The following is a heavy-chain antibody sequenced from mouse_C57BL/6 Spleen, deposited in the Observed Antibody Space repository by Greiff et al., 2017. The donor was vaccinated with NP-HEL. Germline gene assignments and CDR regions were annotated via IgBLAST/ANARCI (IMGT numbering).Heavy chain of an antibody. CDR3: TGQGSYYDYDGGVY. D-gene: IGHD2-4*01. CDR2: IRLKSDNYAS. Sequence: EVKLVESGGGLVQPGGSMKLSCVASGFTFRNYWMNWVRQSPEKGLEWVAQIRLKSDNYASHYAESVKGRFTISRDDSKSSVYLQMNNLRAEATGIYYGTGQGSYYDYDGGVYWGQGTTLTVSS. CDR1: GFTFRNYW. J-gene: IGHJ2*01. V-gene: IGHV6-3*01.